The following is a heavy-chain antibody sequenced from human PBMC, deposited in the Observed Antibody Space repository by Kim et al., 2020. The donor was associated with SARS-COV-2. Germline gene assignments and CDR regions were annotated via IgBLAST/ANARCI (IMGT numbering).Heavy chain of an antibody. CDR1: GFTFSGYW. CDR2: MNQDGSGK. V-gene: IGHV3-7*01. J-gene: IGHJ4*02. CDR3: ARDDREATSDS. Sequence: GGSLRLSCAASGFTFSGYWMTWYRQAPGRGLEWVANMNQDGSGKYYVDSVKGRFTISRDNAKNSLYLQMNSLRAEDTAVYYCARDDREATSDSWGQGTLVIVSS. D-gene: IGHD5-12*01.